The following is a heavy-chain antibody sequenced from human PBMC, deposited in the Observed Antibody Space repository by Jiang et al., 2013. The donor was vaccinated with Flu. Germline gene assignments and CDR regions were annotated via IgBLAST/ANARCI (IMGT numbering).Heavy chain of an antibody. Sequence: GTNYAQKFQSWVTMTRDTSISTAYMELSRLRSDDTAVYYCARVLSGRNDAFDIWGQGTMVTVSS. V-gene: IGHV1-2*04. J-gene: IGHJ3*02. D-gene: IGHD1-26*01. CDR2: GT. CDR3: ARVLSGRNDAFDI.